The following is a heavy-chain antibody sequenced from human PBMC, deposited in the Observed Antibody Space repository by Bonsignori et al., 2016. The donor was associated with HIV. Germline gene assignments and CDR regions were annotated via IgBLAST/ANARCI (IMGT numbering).Heavy chain of an antibody. CDR2: IRTKSDGGTT. CDR3: IWDWGY. V-gene: IGHV3-49*04. Sequence: GESLKISCTASGFTFGDYAMSWVRQAPGKGLEWVGYIRTKSDGGTTEYAASVKGRFTISRDDSKNIAYLQMNSLKTEDTAVYYCIWDWGYWGQGTLVTVSS. CDR1: GFTFGDYA. D-gene: IGHD3/OR15-3a*01. J-gene: IGHJ4*02.